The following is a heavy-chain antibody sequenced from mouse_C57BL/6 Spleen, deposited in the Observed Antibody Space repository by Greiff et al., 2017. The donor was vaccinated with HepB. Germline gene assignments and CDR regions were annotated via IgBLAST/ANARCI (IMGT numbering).Heavy chain of an antibody. Sequence: QVQLQQSGPELVKPGASVKISCKASGYAFSSSWMNWVKQRPGKGLEWIGRIYPGDGDTNYNGKFKGKATLTADKSSSTAYMQLSSLTSEDSAVYFCAESGDGYYVPCDYWGQGTTLTVSS. J-gene: IGHJ2*01. V-gene: IGHV1-82*01. CDR3: AESGDGYYVPCDY. D-gene: IGHD2-3*01. CDR1: GYAFSSSW. CDR2: IYPGDGDT.